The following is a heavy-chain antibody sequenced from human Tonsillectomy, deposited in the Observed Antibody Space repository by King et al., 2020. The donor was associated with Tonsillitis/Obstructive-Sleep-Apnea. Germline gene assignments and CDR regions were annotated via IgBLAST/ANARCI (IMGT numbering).Heavy chain of an antibody. D-gene: IGHD2-21*01. CDR1: GYSFTSHW. Sequence: QLVQSGAEVKKPGESLKISCKGSGYSFTSHWISWVRQMPGKGLEWMGRIDPSDSYTNYRPSFQGHVTIPADKSISTAYLQWSSLKASDTAMYYCARHDNRRYYWFDPWGQGTLVTVSS. V-gene: IGHV5-10-1*03. J-gene: IGHJ5*02. CDR2: IDPSDSYT. CDR3: ARHDNRRYYWFDP.